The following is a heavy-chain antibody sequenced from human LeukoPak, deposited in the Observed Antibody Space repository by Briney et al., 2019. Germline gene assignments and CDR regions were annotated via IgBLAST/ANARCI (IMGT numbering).Heavy chain of an antibody. D-gene: IGHD2-15*01. CDR1: GGSISSHY. J-gene: IGHJ6*03. CDR3: GRDALVGYFSYYYMDV. V-gene: IGHV4-59*11. CDR2: ISNSGST. Sequence: SETLSLTCSVSGGSISSHYWTWIRQPPVKGLEWIGDISNSGSTSYNPSLKSRVTISIDTSKNQFSLKLSSVTAADTAVYYCGRDALVGYFSYYYMDVWGKGTTVTVSS.